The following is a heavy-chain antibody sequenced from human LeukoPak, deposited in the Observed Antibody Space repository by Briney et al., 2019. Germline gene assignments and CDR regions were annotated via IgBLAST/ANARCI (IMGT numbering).Heavy chain of an antibody. CDR2: ISSSSSYI. D-gene: IGHD1/OR15-1a*01. V-gene: IGHV3-21*01. CDR3: ARDAYNWNIDVFDI. CDR1: GFTFSSYS. J-gene: IGHJ3*02. Sequence: PGGSLRLSCAASGFTFSSYSMNWVRQAPGKGLECVSSISSSSSYIYYADSVKGRFTISRDNAKNSLYLLMNSLRAEDTAVYYCARDAYNWNIDVFDIWGQGTMVTVSS.